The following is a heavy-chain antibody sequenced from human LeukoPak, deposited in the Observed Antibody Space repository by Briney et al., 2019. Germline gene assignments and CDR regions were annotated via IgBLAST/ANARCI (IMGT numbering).Heavy chain of an antibody. CDR3: ARGETMVRGVIITLSYVHGGPYYMDV. D-gene: IGHD3-10*01. Sequence: ASVKVSYKASGYTFTGYYMHWVRQAPGQGLEWMGWINPNSGGTNYAQKFQGRVTMTRDTSISTAYMELSRLRSDDTAVYYCARGETMVRGVIITLSYVHGGPYYMDVWGKGTTVTVSS. CDR2: INPNSGGT. V-gene: IGHV1-2*02. J-gene: IGHJ6*03. CDR1: GYTFTGYY.